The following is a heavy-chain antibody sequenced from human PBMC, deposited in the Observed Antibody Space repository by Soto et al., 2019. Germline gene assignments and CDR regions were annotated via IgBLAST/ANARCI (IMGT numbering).Heavy chain of an antibody. CDR2: INPSGGST. V-gene: IGHV1-46*01. Sequence: GASVKVSCKASGYTFTSYYMHWVRQAPGQGLEWMGIINPSGGSTSYAQKFQGRVTMTRDTSTSTVYMELSSLRSEDTAVYYCAREYSGYVLAGSKVREYYFDYWGQGTLVTVSS. CDR1: GYTFTSYY. J-gene: IGHJ4*02. D-gene: IGHD5-12*01. CDR3: AREYSGYVLAGSKVREYYFDY.